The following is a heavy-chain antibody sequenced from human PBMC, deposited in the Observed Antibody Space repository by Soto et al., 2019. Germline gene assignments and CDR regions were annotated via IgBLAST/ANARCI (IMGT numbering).Heavy chain of an antibody. CDR2: ISAYNGNT. V-gene: IGHV1-18*01. CDR3: ARDRLDGYKHVFDY. Sequence: QVQLVQSGAEVKKPGASVKVSCKASGYTFTSYGISWVRQAPGQGLEWMGWISAYNGNTNYAQKLKGRVTMTTDTSTSTAYMELRSMRSDETAVYCCARDRLDGYKHVFDYWGQGTLVTVSS. J-gene: IGHJ4*02. CDR1: GYTFTSYG. D-gene: IGHD1-1*01.